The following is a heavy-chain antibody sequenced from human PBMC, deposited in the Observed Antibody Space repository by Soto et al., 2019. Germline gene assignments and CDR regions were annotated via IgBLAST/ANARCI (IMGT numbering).Heavy chain of an antibody. V-gene: IGHV3-66*01. Sequence: EERLVESGGGLVQPGGSLRLSCAASGITVSSRYMSWVRQAPGQGLQWVSLIDGGGRTTYADSGKGRFTISRDKSKNMLYLQINGLRAEDTAVYYCASDPYSRIAGLWGQGILVTVSS. CDR1: GITVSSRY. CDR3: ASDPYSRIAGL. D-gene: IGHD6-13*01. J-gene: IGHJ4*02. CDR2: IDGGGRT.